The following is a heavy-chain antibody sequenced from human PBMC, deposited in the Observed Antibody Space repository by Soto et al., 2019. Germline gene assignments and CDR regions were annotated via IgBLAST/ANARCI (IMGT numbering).Heavy chain of an antibody. J-gene: IGHJ4*02. D-gene: IGHD4-17*01. CDR2: ISYDGSNK. Sequence: QVQLVESGGGVVQPGRSLRLSCAASGFTFRSYAMHWVRQAPGKGLEWVAVISYDGSNKYYADSVKGRFTISRDNSKNTLYLQMNSLRAEDTAVYYCAREGGDYDLNWGQGTLVTVSS. CDR3: AREGGDYDLN. V-gene: IGHV3-30-3*01. CDR1: GFTFRSYA.